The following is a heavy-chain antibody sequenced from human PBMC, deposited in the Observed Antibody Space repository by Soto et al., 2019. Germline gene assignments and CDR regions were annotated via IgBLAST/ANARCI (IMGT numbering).Heavy chain of an antibody. V-gene: IGHV4-30-2*01. CDR1: GGSISSGGYS. Sequence: QLQLQESGSGLVEPSQTLSLTCAVSGGSISSGGYSGSWIRQPPGKGLEWIGYIYHSGSTYYSPALTSRVTISVDRSKNQCSLKLSSVTDAAAAVYSCARTPDIWGQGTMVTVSS. J-gene: IGHJ3*02. CDR3: ARTPDI. CDR2: IYHSGST.